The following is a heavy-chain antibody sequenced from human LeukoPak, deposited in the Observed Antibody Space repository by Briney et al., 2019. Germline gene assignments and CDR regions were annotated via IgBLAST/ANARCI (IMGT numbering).Heavy chain of an antibody. J-gene: IGHJ6*02. Sequence: PSETLSLTCAVYGGSFSGYYWNWIRQPPGKGLEWIGEINHSGSTNYNLSLKSRVTISVDTSKNQFSLKLSSVTAADTAVYYCARGGVVAATLRQYGMDVWGQGTTVTVSS. V-gene: IGHV4-34*01. D-gene: IGHD2-15*01. CDR1: GGSFSGYY. CDR2: INHSGST. CDR3: ARGGVVAATLRQYGMDV.